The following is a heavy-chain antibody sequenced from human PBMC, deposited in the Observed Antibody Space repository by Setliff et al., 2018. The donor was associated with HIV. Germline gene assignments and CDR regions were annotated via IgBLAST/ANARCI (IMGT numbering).Heavy chain of an antibody. CDR1: RYSFTNYW. V-gene: IGHV5-51*01. D-gene: IGHD4-17*01. J-gene: IGHJ1*01. CDR2: IYPGDSDI. CDR3: ATSDYGGNSGHFQH. Sequence: GESLKISCKGSRYSFTNYWIGWVRQMPGKGLEWMGIIYPGDSDIRYSPSFQGQVTISADRSTSTAYLQWSSLQASDTAMYYCATSDYGGNSGHFQHWGQGTLVTVSS.